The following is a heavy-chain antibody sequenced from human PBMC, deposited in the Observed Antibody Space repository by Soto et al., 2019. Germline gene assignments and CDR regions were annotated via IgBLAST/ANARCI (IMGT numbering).Heavy chain of an antibody. CDR1: GGTFSSYT. V-gene: IGHV1-69*04. CDR3: AREMDYDILTGHSYFDY. CDR2: IIPILGIA. J-gene: IGHJ4*02. D-gene: IGHD3-9*01. Sequence: SVKVSCKASGGTFSSYTISWVRQAPGQGLEWMGRIIPILGIANYAQKFQGRVTITADKSTSTAYMELSSLRSEDTAVYYCAREMDYDILTGHSYFDYWGQGTLVTVSS.